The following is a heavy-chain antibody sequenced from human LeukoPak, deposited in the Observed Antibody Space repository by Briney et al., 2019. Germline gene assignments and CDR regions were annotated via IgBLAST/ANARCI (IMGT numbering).Heavy chain of an antibody. V-gene: IGHV3-48*02. CDR1: GFGFSFYS. CDR3: ARDTSGWYNDAFDL. Sequence: GGSLRLSCVASGFGFSFYSMNWVRQAPGKGLEWLSYISSDSSSIYDAESVKGRFTVSRDNGKNSLYLQMNSLRDEDTAVYYCARDTSGWYNDAFDLWAKGQGSSSLQ. CDR2: ISSDSSSI. J-gene: IGHJ3*01. D-gene: IGHD6-19*01.